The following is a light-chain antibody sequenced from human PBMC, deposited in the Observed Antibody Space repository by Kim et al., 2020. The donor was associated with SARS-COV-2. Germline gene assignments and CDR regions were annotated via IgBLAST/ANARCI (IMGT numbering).Light chain of an antibody. Sequence: SLSPGATATCSCRDSLSISRFFCCYQQPPGPAPRLLVCDASRRAAGVAGSISGSGARTVFTLSISSQQSEYAAVYRCQQDKQWPSFGEGTKVDIK. J-gene: IGKJ4*01. V-gene: IGKV3-15*01. CDR3: QQDKQWPS. CDR1: LSISRF. CDR2: DAS.